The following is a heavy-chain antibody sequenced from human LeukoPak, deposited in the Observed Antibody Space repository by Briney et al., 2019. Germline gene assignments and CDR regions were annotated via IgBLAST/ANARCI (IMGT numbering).Heavy chain of an antibody. J-gene: IGHJ4*02. Sequence: GGSLRLSCAASGFTFSSYSMNWVRQAPGKGLGWVSSISSSSSYMYHADSVKGRFTISRDNAKNSLYLQMNSLRAEDTAVYYCARGKAAAKDYWGQGTLVTVSS. D-gene: IGHD6-13*01. V-gene: IGHV3-21*01. CDR1: GFTFSSYS. CDR2: ISSSSSYM. CDR3: ARGKAAAKDY.